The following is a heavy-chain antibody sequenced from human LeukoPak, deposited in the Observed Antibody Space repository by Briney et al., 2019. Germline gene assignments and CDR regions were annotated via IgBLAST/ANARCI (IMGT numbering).Heavy chain of an antibody. J-gene: IGHJ4*02. CDR2: IIPILGIA. CDR1: GGTFISYT. D-gene: IGHD6-19*01. V-gene: IGHV1-69*02. CDR3: ARSIAVAGSLY. Sequence: SSXXXXXKASGGTFISYTISWVRQAPGQGLEWMGRIIPILGIANYAQKFQGRVTITADKATSKAYMELSSLRSEDTAVYYCARSIAVAGSLYWGQGTLVTVSS.